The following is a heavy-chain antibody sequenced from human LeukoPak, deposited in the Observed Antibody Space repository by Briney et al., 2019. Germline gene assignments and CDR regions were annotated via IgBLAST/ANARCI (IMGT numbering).Heavy chain of an antibody. D-gene: IGHD3-10*01. CDR3: ARGRGSPPVGPYYFDY. CDR1: GFTFSSYS. V-gene: IGHV3-21*01. CDR2: ISSSSSYI. J-gene: IGHJ4*02. Sequence: GGSLRLSCAASGFTFSSYSMNWVRQAPGKGLEWVSSISSSSSYIYYADSVKGRFTISRDNAKNSLYLQMNSLRAEDTAVYYCARGRGSPPVGPYYFDYWGQGTLVTVSS.